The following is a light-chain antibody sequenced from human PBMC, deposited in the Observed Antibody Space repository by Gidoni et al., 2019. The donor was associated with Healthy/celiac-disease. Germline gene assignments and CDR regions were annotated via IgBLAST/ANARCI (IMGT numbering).Light chain of an antibody. CDR1: QSISSY. CDR2: AAS. V-gene: IGKV1-39*01. Sequence: DIQMTQSPSSLSASVGDRVTITCRASQSISSYLNWDQQKPGKAPKLLIYAASSLQSGVPSRFSGSGSGTDFTLTISSLQPEDFATYYCQQSYSTPPLTFGGGTKVEIK. J-gene: IGKJ4*01. CDR3: QQSYSTPPLT.